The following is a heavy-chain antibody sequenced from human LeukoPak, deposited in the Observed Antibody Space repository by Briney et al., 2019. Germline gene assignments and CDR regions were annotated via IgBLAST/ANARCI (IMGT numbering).Heavy chain of an antibody. V-gene: IGHV4-59*01. J-gene: IGHJ4*02. Sequence: PSETLSLTCTVSGGSISSYYWSWIRQPPGKGLEWIGYIYYSGSANYNPSLKSRVTISVDTSKNQFSLKLSSVTAADTAVYYCAREDCSGGSCYSRYWGQGTLVTVSS. CDR3: AREDCSGGSCYSRY. D-gene: IGHD2-15*01. CDR1: GGSISSYY. CDR2: IYYSGSA.